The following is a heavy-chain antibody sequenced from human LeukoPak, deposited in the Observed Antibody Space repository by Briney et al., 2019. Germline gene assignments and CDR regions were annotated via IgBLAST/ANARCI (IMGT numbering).Heavy chain of an antibody. J-gene: IGHJ6*03. CDR2: IYYSGST. Sequence: SETLSLTCTVSGGSISSYYWSWIRQPPGKGLEWIGYIYYSGSTNYNPSLKSRVTISVDTSKNQFSLKLSSVTAADTAVYYCARGAATYYDFWSGYYRDYDYYTDVWGKGTTVTVSS. CDR3: ARGAATYYDFWSGYYRDYDYYTDV. V-gene: IGHV4-59*01. D-gene: IGHD3-3*01. CDR1: GGSISSYY.